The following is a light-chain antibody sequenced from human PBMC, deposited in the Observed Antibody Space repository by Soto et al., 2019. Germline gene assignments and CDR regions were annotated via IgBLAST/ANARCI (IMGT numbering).Light chain of an antibody. CDR1: QSVSSNY. Sequence: EIVLTQSPGTLSLSPGERATLSCRASQSVSSNYLAWYQQKPGQAPRLLIYGASSRATGIPDRFSGSGSATDFTLTISRLDPEDFAVYYCQQYVSSPTFGQGTKVEIK. CDR2: GAS. V-gene: IGKV3-20*01. J-gene: IGKJ1*01. CDR3: QQYVSSPT.